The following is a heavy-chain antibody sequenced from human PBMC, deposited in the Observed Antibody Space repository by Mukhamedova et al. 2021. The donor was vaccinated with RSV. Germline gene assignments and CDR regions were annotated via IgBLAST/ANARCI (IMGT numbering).Heavy chain of an antibody. CDR3: AKVLEGATRQYYYY. Sequence: GFTFSSYGMHWVRQAPGKGLEWVAVISYDGSNKYYADSVKGRFTISRDNSKNTLYLLMNSLRAEDTAVYYCAKVLEGATRQYYYY. J-gene: IGHJ6*01. CDR2: ISYDGSNK. CDR1: GFTFSSYG. D-gene: IGHD1-26*01. V-gene: IGHV3-30*18.